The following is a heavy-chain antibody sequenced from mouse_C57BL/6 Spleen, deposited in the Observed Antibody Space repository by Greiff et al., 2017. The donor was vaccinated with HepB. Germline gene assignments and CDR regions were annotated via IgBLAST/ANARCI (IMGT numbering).Heavy chain of an antibody. J-gene: IGHJ4*01. CDR2: ISNLAYSI. CDR3: ARRSIYYYGSSYGAMDY. D-gene: IGHD1-1*01. Sequence: EVKLEESGGGLVQPGGSLKLSCAASGFTFSDYGMAWVRQAPRKGPEWVAFISNLAYSIYYADTVTGRFTISRENAKNTLYLEMSSLRSEDTAMYYCARRSIYYYGSSYGAMDYWGQGTSVTVSS. CDR1: GFTFSDYG. V-gene: IGHV5-15*04.